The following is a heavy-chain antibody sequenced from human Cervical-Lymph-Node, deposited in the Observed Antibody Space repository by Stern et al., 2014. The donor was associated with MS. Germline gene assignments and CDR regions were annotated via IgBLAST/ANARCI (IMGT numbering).Heavy chain of an antibody. CDR1: GYTFSDHY. D-gene: IGHD1-20*01. CDR2: INAKSGIT. Sequence: VQLVESGAEVKKPGASVKVSCKASGYTFSDHYMHWVRQAPGQGLEWMGWINAKSGITNYAQKFQGRVTMTRDTSISTAYMELSSLRSDDTAVYYCARELNWNDIFTNVFDIRGQGTMVTVSS. J-gene: IGHJ3*02. V-gene: IGHV1-2*02. CDR3: ARELNWNDIFTNVFDI.